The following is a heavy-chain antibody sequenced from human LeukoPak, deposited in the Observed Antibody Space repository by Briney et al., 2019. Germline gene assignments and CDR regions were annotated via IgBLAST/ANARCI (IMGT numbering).Heavy chain of an antibody. V-gene: IGHV3-11*01. CDR1: GFTFRDYN. Sequence: GGSLRLSCAASGFTFRDYNMNWVRQAPGKGLEWVSYITDSGSTIHYADSENGRFTISRDNAKNSLNLQMNSLRAEDSAVYYCARSIGLTGGGVDVWGRGTTVTVSS. CDR3: ARSIGLTGGGVDV. CDR2: ITDSGSTI. J-gene: IGHJ6*02. D-gene: IGHD3-9*01.